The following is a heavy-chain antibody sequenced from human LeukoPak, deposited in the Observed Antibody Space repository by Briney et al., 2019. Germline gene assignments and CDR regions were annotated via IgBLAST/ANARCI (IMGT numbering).Heavy chain of an antibody. CDR3: ARAGYSSGWHPYYYGMDV. J-gene: IGHJ6*02. CDR2: IYYSGST. CDR1: GGSVSSGSYY. D-gene: IGHD6-19*01. Sequence: PETLSLTCTVSGGSVSSGSYYWSWIRQPPGKGLEWIGYIYYSGSTNYNPSLKSRVTISVDTSKNQFSLKLSSVTAADTAVYYCARAGYSSGWHPYYYGMDVWGQGTTVTVSS. V-gene: IGHV4-61*01.